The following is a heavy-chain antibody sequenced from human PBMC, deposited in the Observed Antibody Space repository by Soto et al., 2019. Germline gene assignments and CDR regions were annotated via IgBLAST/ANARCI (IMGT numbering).Heavy chain of an antibody. CDR1: GFTFSGYG. V-gene: IGHV3-30*18. CDR3: AKWSGGFDY. J-gene: IGHJ4*02. Sequence: QVQLVDSGGGVVQPGRSLTLSCAASGFTFSGYGMHWVRQAPGKGLEWVAVISYDGSYKYYADSVKGRFTISRDNSKNTLYLQMKSLRAEDTAVYYCAKWSGGFDYWGQGTLVTVSS. CDR2: ISYDGSYK.